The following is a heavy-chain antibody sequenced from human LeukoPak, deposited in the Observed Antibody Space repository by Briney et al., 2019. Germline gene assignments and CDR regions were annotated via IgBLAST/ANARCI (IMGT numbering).Heavy chain of an antibody. CDR1: GGSFSSYY. CDR3: ARGEGGAINSFDY. D-gene: IGHD3-16*02. J-gene: IGHJ4*02. V-gene: IGHV4-59*01. Sequence: SETLSLTCTVSGGSFSSYYWSWIRQPPGKGLEWLGYIYYSGSTNYNPSLKSRVTISVDTSKNHFSLKLSSVTAADTAVYYCARGEGGAINSFDYWGQGTLVTVSS. CDR2: IYYSGST.